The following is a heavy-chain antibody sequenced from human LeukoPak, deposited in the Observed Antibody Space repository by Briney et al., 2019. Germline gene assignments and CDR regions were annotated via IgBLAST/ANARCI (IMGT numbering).Heavy chain of an antibody. CDR2: ISWNSGSI. CDR3: ARSADFDY. D-gene: IGHD2-15*01. J-gene: IGHJ4*02. V-gene: IGHV3-9*03. Sequence: GGSLRLSCAASGFTFDDYAMHWVQQAPGKGLEWVSGISWNSGSIGYAGSVMGRFTISRDNAKNSLYLQMNSLRAEDMALYYCARSADFDYWGQGTLVTVSS. CDR1: GFTFDDYA.